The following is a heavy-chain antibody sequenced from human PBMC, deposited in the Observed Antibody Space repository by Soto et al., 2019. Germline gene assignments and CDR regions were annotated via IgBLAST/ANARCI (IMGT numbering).Heavy chain of an antibody. CDR2: IYHSGST. D-gene: IGHD2-2*01. CDR1: GGSISSSNW. V-gene: IGHV4-4*02. CDR3: ARVVGGYYYGMDV. Sequence: QVQLQESGPGLVKPSGTLSLTCAVSGGSISSSNWWSWVRQPPGKGLEWIGEIYHSGSTNYNPSLKSRGTVSVDNSKNQFSLKLSSVTAADTAVYYCARVVGGYYYGMDVWGQGTTVTVSS. J-gene: IGHJ6*02.